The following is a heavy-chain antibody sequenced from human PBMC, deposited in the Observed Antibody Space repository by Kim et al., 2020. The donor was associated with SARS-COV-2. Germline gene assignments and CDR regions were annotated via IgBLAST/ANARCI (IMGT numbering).Heavy chain of an antibody. CDR2: INPSGGNT. Sequence: ASVKVSCKASGYTFTSYYMHWVRQAPGQGLEWMGIINPSGGNTSYAQKFQGRVTMTRDTSTSTVYMELSSLRSEDTAVYYCARGRITIFGVVIRLKYNWFDPWGQGTLVTVSS. CDR3: ARGRITIFGVVIRLKYNWFDP. V-gene: IGHV1-46*01. CDR1: GYTFTSYY. J-gene: IGHJ5*02. D-gene: IGHD3-3*01.